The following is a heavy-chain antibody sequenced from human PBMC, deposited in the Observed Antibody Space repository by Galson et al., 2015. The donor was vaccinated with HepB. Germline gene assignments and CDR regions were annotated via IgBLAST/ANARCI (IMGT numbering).Heavy chain of an antibody. V-gene: IGHV4-61*01. CDR1: GGSISSDTYY. CDR3: ARQEIVAMIPYFDY. J-gene: IGHJ4*02. D-gene: IGHD5-12*01. Sequence: ETLSLTCAVSGGSISSDTYYWSWIRQSPGKGLERIGDVYYSGNTNYNPSLKSRVTISVDTSKNQFSLKLSSVTAADTGMYYCARQEIVAMIPYFDYWGPGTAVTVSS. CDR2: VYYSGNT.